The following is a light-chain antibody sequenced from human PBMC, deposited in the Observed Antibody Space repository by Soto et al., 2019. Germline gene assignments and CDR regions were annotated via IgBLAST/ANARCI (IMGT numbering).Light chain of an antibody. J-gene: IGKJ4*01. CDR2: AAS. CDR1: QGISSY. Sequence: DIQLTQSPSFLSASVGDRVTITCRASQGISSYLAWYQQKPGKAPKLLIYAASTLQSGVPSRFSGSGSGTEFTLTISSLQPEDFATYYCQQLKSYPQTFGGGTKVDIK. V-gene: IGKV1-9*01. CDR3: QQLKSYPQT.